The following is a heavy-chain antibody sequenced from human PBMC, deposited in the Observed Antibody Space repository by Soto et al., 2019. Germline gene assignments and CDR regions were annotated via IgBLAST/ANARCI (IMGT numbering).Heavy chain of an antibody. CDR3: ARPLPGNTYYNYGMEV. J-gene: IGHJ6*02. CDR1: GFTFGSYA. Sequence: EVQVLESGGGLLQPGGSLRLSCAASGFTFGSYAMSWVRQAPGKGLEWVSTISRSGDTTYYADSVKGRFTVSRDNSKNALYLQLNSLRAEDTAVYYCARPLPGNTYYNYGMEVWGQGTTVTVSS. D-gene: IGHD1-1*01. V-gene: IGHV3-23*01. CDR2: ISRSGDTT.